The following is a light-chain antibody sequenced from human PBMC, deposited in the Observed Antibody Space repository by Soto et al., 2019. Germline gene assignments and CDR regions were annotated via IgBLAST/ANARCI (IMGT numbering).Light chain of an antibody. CDR2: DVR. Sequence: QSALTQPASVSGSPGQSITISCAGTSSDVGGYNFVSWYQHHPGKVPKLMIYDVRNRPSGVSNRFSGSKSSNAASPTISGLQAEDEADYYCSSYTSSSTLVFGGGTKLTVL. J-gene: IGLJ2*01. CDR1: SSDVGGYNF. CDR3: SSYTSSSTLV. V-gene: IGLV2-14*03.